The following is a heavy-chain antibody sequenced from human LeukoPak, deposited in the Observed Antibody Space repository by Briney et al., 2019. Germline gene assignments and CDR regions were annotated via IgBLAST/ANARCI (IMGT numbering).Heavy chain of an antibody. CDR2: IYYSGST. CDR1: GGSISSFY. V-gene: IGHV4-39*07. D-gene: IGHD3-22*01. J-gene: IGHJ4*02. CDR3: ARHPAGITMIVVVID. Sequence: PSETLSLTCNVSGGSISSFYCSWIRQPPGKGLEWIGSIYYSGSTYYNPSLKSRVTISVDTSKNQFSLKLSSVTAADTAVYYCARHPAGITMIVVVIDWGQGTLVTVSS.